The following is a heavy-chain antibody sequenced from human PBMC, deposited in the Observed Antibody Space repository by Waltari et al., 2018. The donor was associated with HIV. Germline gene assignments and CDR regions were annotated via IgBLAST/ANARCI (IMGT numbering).Heavy chain of an antibody. CDR2: ISYDATTL. V-gene: IGHV3-30*03. CDR3: ATDRRQGFYFDNNGERPFAS. J-gene: IGHJ4*02. CDR1: GVSFFYRYG. Sequence: QVQLVESGGGVVPPGRSMRHPCPASGVSFFYRYGMHWLRQAPGKGLEWGASISYDATTLYYAHSVKGRFTISRDNSKKILYLQMDSLRGEDTALYFCATDRRQGFYFDNNGERPFASWGQGTLVTVSS. D-gene: IGHD3-22*01.